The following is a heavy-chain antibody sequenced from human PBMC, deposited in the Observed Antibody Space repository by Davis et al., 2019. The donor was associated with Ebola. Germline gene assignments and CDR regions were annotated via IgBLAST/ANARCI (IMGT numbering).Heavy chain of an antibody. D-gene: IGHD6-25*01. CDR3: ARGGLGSGLHILRYFRH. V-gene: IGHV1-2*06. CDR1: GHTFAGYY. Sequence: ASVKVSCKSSGHTFAGYYMHWVRQAPGQGLEWVGRINPNGGGTKYAQKFQGRVTMTWDTSISTAYMEMRGLRSGDTAVYYCARGGLGSGLHILRYFRHWGQGTLVTVSS. CDR2: INPNGGGT. J-gene: IGHJ1*01.